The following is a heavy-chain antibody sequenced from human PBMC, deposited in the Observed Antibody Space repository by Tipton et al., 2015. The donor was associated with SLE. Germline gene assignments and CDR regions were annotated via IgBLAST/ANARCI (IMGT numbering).Heavy chain of an antibody. CDR3: ARGVSGYFHYCYMDV. CDR1: GGSISSSSYY. Sequence: LRLSCTVSGGSISSSSYYWGWIRQPPGKGLEWIGSIYYSGSTYYNPSLKSRVTISVGTSKNRFSLRLTSVTAADTAVYYCARGVSGYFHYCYMDVWGKGTTVTISS. D-gene: IGHD3-16*01. CDR2: IYYSGST. V-gene: IGHV4-39*01. J-gene: IGHJ6*03.